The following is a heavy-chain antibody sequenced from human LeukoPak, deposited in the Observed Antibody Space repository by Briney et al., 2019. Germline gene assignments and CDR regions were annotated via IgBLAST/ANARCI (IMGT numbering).Heavy chain of an antibody. J-gene: IGHJ4*02. Sequence: SETLSLTCTVSGGSISSYYWSWIRQPPGKGLEWIGYIYYSGSTNYNSSLKSRVTISVDTSKNQSSLKLSSVTAADTAVYYCARQKASGGYSYGSGFDYWGQGTLVTVSS. CDR1: GGSISSYY. CDR2: IYYSGST. V-gene: IGHV4-59*08. D-gene: IGHD5-18*01. CDR3: ARQKASGGYSYGSGFDY.